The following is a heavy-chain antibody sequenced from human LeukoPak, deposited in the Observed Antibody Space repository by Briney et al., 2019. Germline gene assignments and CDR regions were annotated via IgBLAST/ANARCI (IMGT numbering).Heavy chain of an antibody. D-gene: IGHD1-7*01. CDR2: VNPKSGHT. V-gene: IGHV1-8*01. Sequence: GASVKVSCTASGDTFSTYDVNWVRQATGQGLEWMGWVNPKSGHTAYAQKFQGRVTMTSDTSTAFLELSSLRFEDTAVYFCARGVDGGTTVGPWGQGTLVTVSS. CDR1: GDTFSTYD. J-gene: IGHJ5*02. CDR3: ARGVDGGTTVGP.